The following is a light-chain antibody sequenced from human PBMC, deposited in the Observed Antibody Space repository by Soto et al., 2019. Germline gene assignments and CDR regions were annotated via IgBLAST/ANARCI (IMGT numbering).Light chain of an antibody. CDR1: SSDVGGYNY. J-gene: IGLJ1*01. Sequence: QSVLTQPRSVSGSPGQSVTISCTGSSSDVGGYNYVSWYQQQPGKAPKLMIYDVAIRPSGVSNRFSGSKSGNTASLTISGLQAEDDADYYCCSYAGTYTFFVFGTGTKVTV. CDR2: DVA. CDR3: CSYAGTYTFFV. V-gene: IGLV2-11*01.